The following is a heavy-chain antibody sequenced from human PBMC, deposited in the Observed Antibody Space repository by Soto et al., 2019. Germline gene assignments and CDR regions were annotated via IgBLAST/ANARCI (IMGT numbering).Heavy chain of an antibody. V-gene: IGHV3-30-3*01. CDR1: GFTFSSYA. CDR2: ITYDGSNK. Sequence: QVQLVESGGGVVQPGRSLRLSCEASGFTFSSYAMHWVRQAPGKGLEWVAVITYDGSNKYYADSVKGRFTSSRDNSKTTLYLQMNSLRAEDTAVYYCASPIVVVTATLGAFDIWGQGTMVTVSS. CDR3: ASPIVVVTATLGAFDI. J-gene: IGHJ3*02. D-gene: IGHD2-21*02.